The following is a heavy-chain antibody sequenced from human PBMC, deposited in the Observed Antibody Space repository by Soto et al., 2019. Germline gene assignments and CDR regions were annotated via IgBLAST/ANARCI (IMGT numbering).Heavy chain of an antibody. CDR2: ISGSGGST. CDR3: WNTRGRAINYVWGSYRAYYFDY. V-gene: IGHV3-23*01. Sequence: GGSLRLSCAASGFTFSSYAISWVRQAPWKGLEWVSAISGSGGSTYYADSVKGRFTISRDNSKNTLYLQMNSLRAEDTAVYYCWNTRGRAINYVWGSYRAYYFDYWGQGTLVTVCS. J-gene: IGHJ4*02. CDR1: GFTFSSYA. D-gene: IGHD3-16*02.